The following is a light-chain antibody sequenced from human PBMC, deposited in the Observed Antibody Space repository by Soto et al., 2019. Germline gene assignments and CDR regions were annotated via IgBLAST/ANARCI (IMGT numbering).Light chain of an antibody. CDR2: EDN. V-gene: IGLV6-57*04. J-gene: IGLJ2*01. CDR3: LFYERSTVV. Sequence: NFMLTQPHSVSESPGKTVTISCTRSSGSIASNYVQWYQQRPGSAPTTVIYEDNQRPSAVPDRFSGSTDGSSNSASLTISGREVGGGANYFCLFYERSTVVFGGGPKL. CDR1: SGSIASNY.